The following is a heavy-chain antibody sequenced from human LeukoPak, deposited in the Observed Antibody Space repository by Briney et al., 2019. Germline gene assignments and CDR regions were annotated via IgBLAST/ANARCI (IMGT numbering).Heavy chain of an antibody. J-gene: IGHJ4*02. D-gene: IGHD4-23*01. CDR3: AREMDYGGNGNFDY. V-gene: IGHV4-59*01. Sequence: SETLSLTCTVSGGSISSYYWSWIRQPPGKGLEWIGYIYYSGSTNYNPSLKSRVTISVDTSKNQFSLKLSSVTAADTAVYYCAREMDYGGNGNFDYWGQGTLVTVSS. CDR1: GGSISSYY. CDR2: IYYSGST.